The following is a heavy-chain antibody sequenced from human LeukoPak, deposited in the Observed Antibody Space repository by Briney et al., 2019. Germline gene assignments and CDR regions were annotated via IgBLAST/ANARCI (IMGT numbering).Heavy chain of an antibody. V-gene: IGHV3-11*01. Sequence: PGGSLRLSCAASGFTLSDYYMSWIRQAPGKGLEWVSYISSSGSTIYYADSVKGRFTISRDNAKNSLYLQMNSLRAEDTAVYYCARLGYSSSSFWFDPWGQGTLVTVSS. CDR3: ARLGYSSSSFWFDP. J-gene: IGHJ5*02. D-gene: IGHD6-6*01. CDR2: ISSSGSTI. CDR1: GFTLSDYY.